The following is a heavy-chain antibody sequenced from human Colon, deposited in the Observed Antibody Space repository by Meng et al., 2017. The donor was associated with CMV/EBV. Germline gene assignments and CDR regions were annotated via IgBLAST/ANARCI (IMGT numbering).Heavy chain of an antibody. CDR2: ISYDGRDK. V-gene: IGHV3-30*04. CDR1: GFTFTTYP. D-gene: IGHD2-2*01. CDR3: AKGGMGKYQLLLHRRATHLDY. J-gene: IGHJ4*02. Sequence: GGSLRLSCAVSGFTFTTYPMHWVRQAPGKGLEWVAVISYDGRDKYYADSVKGRFTISRDTSNNTLYLQMSSLRAEDTAVYYCAKGGMGKYQLLLHRRATHLDYWGQGTLVTVSS.